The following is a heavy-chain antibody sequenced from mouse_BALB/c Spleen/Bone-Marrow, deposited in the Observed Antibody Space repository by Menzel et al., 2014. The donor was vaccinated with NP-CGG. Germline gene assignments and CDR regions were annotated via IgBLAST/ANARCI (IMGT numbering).Heavy chain of an antibody. Sequence: DVQLVESGGGLVQPGDSLRLSCAPSGFTFSGFYMEWVRQPPGKRLEWIAASRNKAKYYTTEYSASVKARFIVSRDTSQSVLYLQMNALRAEDTAIYYCARDVGYGNYFVYWGQGTLVTVSA. D-gene: IGHD2-10*02. CDR2: SRNKAKYYTT. V-gene: IGHV7-1*02. CDR1: GFTFSGFY. CDR3: ARDVGYGNYFVY. J-gene: IGHJ3*01.